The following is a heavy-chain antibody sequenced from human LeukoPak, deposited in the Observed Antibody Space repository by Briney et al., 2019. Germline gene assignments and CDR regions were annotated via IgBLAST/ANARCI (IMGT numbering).Heavy chain of an antibody. CDR1: GGSITSYS. Sequence: PSETLSLTCTVSGGSITSYSWSWIRLPAGKGLEWIGRISPSSSTDYNTSLKSRLAMSLDTSKNHFSLNLNSVTAADTAVYYCARQQLKTMASFDSWGQGTLVTVSS. CDR3: ARQQLKTMASFDS. D-gene: IGHD4/OR15-4a*01. J-gene: IGHJ4*02. CDR2: ISPSSST. V-gene: IGHV4-4*07.